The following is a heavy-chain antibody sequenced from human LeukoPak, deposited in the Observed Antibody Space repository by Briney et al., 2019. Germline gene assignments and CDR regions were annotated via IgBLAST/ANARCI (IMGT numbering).Heavy chain of an antibody. CDR1: GFTFTNYA. CDR2: ISSSGGST. D-gene: IGHD3-16*01. J-gene: IGHJ4*02. Sequence: GGSLRLSCAASGFTFTNYAMRWVRQITGKGLEWVAGISSSGGSTYYADSVKGRFTISRDNSKNSLYLQMNSLRAEDTAVYYCAKDRSRLSGGAVSFDYWGQGTLVTVSS. V-gene: IGHV3-23*01. CDR3: AKDRSRLSGGAVSFDY.